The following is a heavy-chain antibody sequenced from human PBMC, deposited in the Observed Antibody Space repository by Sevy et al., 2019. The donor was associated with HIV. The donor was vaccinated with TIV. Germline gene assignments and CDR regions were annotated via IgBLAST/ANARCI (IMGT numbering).Heavy chain of an antibody. V-gene: IGHV1-2*02. CDR2: INPNSGGT. CDR1: GYTFTGYY. Sequence: ASVKVSCKASGYTFTGYYMHWVRQAPGQGLEWMGWINPNSGGTNYAQKFQGRVTMTRDTSISTAYMELSRLRSDDTAVYYCAIWDMLRGAFDYRGQGTLVTVSS. D-gene: IGHD3-10*01. CDR3: AIWDMLRGAFDY. J-gene: IGHJ4*02.